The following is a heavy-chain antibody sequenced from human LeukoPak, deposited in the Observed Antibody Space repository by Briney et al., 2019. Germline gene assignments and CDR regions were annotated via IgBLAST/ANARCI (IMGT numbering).Heavy chain of an antibody. Sequence: GGSLRLSCAASGFIFNSYGMHWVRQAPGKGLEWVALISYDGSEKNYADSVKGRFTISRDNSKSTLYLQMNSLRAEDTAVYYCSKISIGHLMYFDLWGRGILVTVSS. D-gene: IGHD3-22*01. J-gene: IGHJ2*01. CDR3: SKISIGHLMYFDL. CDR2: ISYDGSEK. V-gene: IGHV3-30*18. CDR1: GFIFNSYG.